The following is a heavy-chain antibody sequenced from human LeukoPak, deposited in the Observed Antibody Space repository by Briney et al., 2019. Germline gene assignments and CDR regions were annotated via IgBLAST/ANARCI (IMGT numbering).Heavy chain of an antibody. J-gene: IGHJ4*02. D-gene: IGHD5-18*01. CDR1: GFTFSSYS. CDR2: ISSSSSTI. Sequence: PGGSLRLSCAASGFTFSSYSMNWVRQAPGKGLEWVSSISSSSSTIYYADSVKGRFTISRDNAKNSLYLQMNSLRAEDTAVYYCASLHSYGQFDYWGQGTLVTVSS. CDR3: ASLHSYGQFDY. V-gene: IGHV3-48*01.